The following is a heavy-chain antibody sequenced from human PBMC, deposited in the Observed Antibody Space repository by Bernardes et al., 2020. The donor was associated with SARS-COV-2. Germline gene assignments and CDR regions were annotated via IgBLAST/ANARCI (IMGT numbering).Heavy chain of an antibody. Sequence: SETLSLTCTVSGGSISSFGYYWGWLLQPPGKGLEWIVSFYSSGNTYYNPSLQSRLSKSIDTSKNQFSLRLSSVTAADTAVYYCAGSSCGADCYIGGLRSWDYGMDVWGQGTTVTVSS. CDR2: FYSSGNT. CDR3: AGSSCGADCYIGGLRSWDYGMDV. D-gene: IGHD2-21*02. J-gene: IGHJ6*02. V-gene: IGHV4-39*01. CDR1: GGSISSFGYY.